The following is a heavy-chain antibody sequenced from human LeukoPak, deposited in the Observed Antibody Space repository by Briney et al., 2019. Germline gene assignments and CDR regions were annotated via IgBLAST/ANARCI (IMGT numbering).Heavy chain of an antibody. Sequence: GGSLTLSCAASGFTFSSYGMHWVRQAPGRGLEWVTVISYDGSNKYYADSVKGRFTISRDNSKNTLYLQMNSLRAEDTAVYYCAKERPSSGYFDYFDYWGQGALVTVSS. V-gene: IGHV3-30*18. CDR3: AKERPSSGYFDYFDY. D-gene: IGHD3-22*01. CDR1: GFTFSSYG. CDR2: ISYDGSNK. J-gene: IGHJ4*02.